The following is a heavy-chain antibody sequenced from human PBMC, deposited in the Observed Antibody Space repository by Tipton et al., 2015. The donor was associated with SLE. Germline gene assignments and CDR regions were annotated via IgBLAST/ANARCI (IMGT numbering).Heavy chain of an antibody. V-gene: IGHV4-34*01. CDR1: GGSFSGYY. Sequence: TLSLTCAVYGGSFSGYYWSWIRQPPGKGLEWIGENKHSGSTNYTPSLKSRLTIALDTSKNQFSLKLSSVTAADTAVYYCARGRSSSRMPFDPWGQGTLVTVSS. D-gene: IGHD6-13*01. J-gene: IGHJ5*02. CDR2: NKHSGST. CDR3: ARGRSSSRMPFDP.